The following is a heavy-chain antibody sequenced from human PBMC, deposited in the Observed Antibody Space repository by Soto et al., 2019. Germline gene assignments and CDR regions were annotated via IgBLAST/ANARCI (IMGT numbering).Heavy chain of an antibody. V-gene: IGHV4-30-4*01. CDR2: IFYTGPT. J-gene: IGHJ2*01. CDR3: AEDGIRDLLPVSAFLLNRSSDL. Sequence: PGKGLEWIGHIFYTGPTYYNSSLKSRLTISIDTSKNQFSLKLSSVTAADTVFFFQAEDGIRDLLPVSAFLLNRSSDL. D-gene: IGHD2-15*01.